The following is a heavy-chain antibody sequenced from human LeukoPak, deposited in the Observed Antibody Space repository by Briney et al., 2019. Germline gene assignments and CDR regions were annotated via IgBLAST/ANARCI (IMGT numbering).Heavy chain of an antibody. J-gene: IGHJ6*03. D-gene: IGHD2-2*01. CDR1: GFTVSSNY. V-gene: IGHV3-53*04. CDR3: AGRSRVPAADIYYYYYYMDV. CDR2: IYSGGST. Sequence: GGSLRLSCAASGFTVSSNYMSWVRQAPGKGLEWVSVIYSGGSTYYADSVKDRFTISRHNSKNTLYLQMNSLRAEDTAVYYCAGRSRVPAADIYYYYYYMDVWGKGTTVTVSS.